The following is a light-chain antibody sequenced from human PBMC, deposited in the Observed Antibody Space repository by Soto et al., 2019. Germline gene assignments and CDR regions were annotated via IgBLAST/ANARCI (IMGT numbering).Light chain of an antibody. CDR2: DVS. CDR3: SSYTSSSTLEV. CDR1: SSDVGGYNY. Sequence: QSVLTQPASVSGSPGQSITITCTGTSSDVGGYNYVSWYQQHPGKAPKLMIYDVSNRPSGVSNSFSGSKSGNTASLTISGLQAEDEADYYCSSYTSSSTLEVFGTGTKATVL. J-gene: IGLJ1*01. V-gene: IGLV2-14*01.